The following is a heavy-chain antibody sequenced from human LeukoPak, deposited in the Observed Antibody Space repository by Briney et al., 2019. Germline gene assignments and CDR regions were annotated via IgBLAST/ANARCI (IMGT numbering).Heavy chain of an antibody. D-gene: IGHD3-9*01. CDR1: GGSISSYY. CDR2: IYYSGST. J-gene: IGHJ4*02. Sequence: PSETLSLTCTVSGGSISSYYWSWIRQPPGKGLEWIGYIYYSGSTNYNPSLKSRVTISVDTSKNQFSLKLSSVTAADTAVYYCARVEYYDILTGPPTQYYFDYWGQGTLVTVSS. V-gene: IGHV4-59*01. CDR3: ARVEYYDILTGPPTQYYFDY.